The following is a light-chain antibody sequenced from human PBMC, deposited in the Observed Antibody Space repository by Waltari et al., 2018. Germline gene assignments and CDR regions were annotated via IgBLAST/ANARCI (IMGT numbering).Light chain of an antibody. Sequence: EKVMTQSPATLSVSPGERATLSCRASQSVRSNLAWYQQKPGQPPRLLIYGTSTRATGIPARFSGSGSGTEFTLTITSLQSEDFAVYYCQQYNNWPVTFGQGTKVEVK. CDR1: QSVRSN. CDR3: QQYNNWPVT. J-gene: IGKJ1*01. CDR2: GTS. V-gene: IGKV3-15*01.